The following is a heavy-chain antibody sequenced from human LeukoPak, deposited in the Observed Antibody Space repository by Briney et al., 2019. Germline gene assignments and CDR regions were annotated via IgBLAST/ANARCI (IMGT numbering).Heavy chain of an antibody. CDR3: ARDSVAAPLNWFDP. D-gene: IGHD6-6*01. CDR1: GGTFSSYA. Sequence: ASVKVSCKASGGTFSSYAISWVRQAPGQGLEWMGGIIPIFGTANYAQKFQGRVTITADESTNTAYMELSSLRSEDTAVYYCARDSVAAPLNWFDPWGQGTLVTVSS. J-gene: IGHJ5*02. V-gene: IGHV1-69*13. CDR2: IIPIFGTA.